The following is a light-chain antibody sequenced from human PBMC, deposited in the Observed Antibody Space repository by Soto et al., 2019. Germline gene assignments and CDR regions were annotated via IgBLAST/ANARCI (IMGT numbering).Light chain of an antibody. CDR1: QGISNY. CDR2: AAS. Sequence: DIPMTQSPSSLSASVGDRVTITCRASQGISNYLAWYQQKPGKVPKLLIYAASTLQSGVPSRFSGSGSGTDFTLSISSLQPEDVATYYCQKYNNAPITFGHGTRLEIK. CDR3: QKYNNAPIT. V-gene: IGKV1-27*01. J-gene: IGKJ5*01.